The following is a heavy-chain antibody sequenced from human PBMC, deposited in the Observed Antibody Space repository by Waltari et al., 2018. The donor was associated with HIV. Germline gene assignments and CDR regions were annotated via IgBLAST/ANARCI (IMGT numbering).Heavy chain of an antibody. Sequence: QVQLQESGPGLVKPSANLSLTCAVSDFSISSGHYWGWIRQSPGKGLEWIGSVFHSGSTFYKPSFKSRVSISVDTSKNQFSLKLTSVTAADTAVYYCARQPAPDSTWFQIYFDYWGQGTVVTVSS. CDR3: ARQPAPDSTWFQIYFDY. CDR2: VFHSGST. D-gene: IGHD6-13*01. V-gene: IGHV4-38-2*01. J-gene: IGHJ4*02. CDR1: DFSISSGHY.